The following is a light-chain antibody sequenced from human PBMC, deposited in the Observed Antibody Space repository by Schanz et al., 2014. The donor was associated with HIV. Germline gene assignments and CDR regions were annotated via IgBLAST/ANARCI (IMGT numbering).Light chain of an antibody. J-gene: IGKJ1*01. CDR1: RNVFYNSNNKNY. Sequence: DIVMTQSPDSLAVSLGERATINCKSSRNVFYNSNNKNYLAWYQQKPGQPPKLLIYWASTRESGVPDRFSGSGSGTDFTLTISSLQAEDVAVYYCQQYYSTPPRFGQGTKVEIK. V-gene: IGKV4-1*01. CDR2: WAS. CDR3: QQYYSTPPR.